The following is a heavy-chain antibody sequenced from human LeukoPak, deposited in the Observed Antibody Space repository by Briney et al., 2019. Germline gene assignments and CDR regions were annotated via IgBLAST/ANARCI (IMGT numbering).Heavy chain of an antibody. J-gene: IGHJ4*02. Sequence: SETLSLTCTVSGGSISSYYWSWIRQPPGKGLEWIGYIYYSGSTNYNPSLKSRVTISVDTSKNQFSLKLSSVTAADTAVYYCASTTLGYSGYDYYDYWGQGTLVTVSS. V-gene: IGHV4-59*08. CDR1: GGSISSYY. D-gene: IGHD5-12*01. CDR3: ASTTLGYSGYDYYDY. CDR2: IYYSGST.